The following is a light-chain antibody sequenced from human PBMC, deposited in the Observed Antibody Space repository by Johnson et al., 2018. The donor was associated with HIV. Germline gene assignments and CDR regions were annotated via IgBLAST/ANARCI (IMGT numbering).Light chain of an antibody. CDR3: GTWDSSLSADV. CDR1: GSNIGNNY. CDR2: DNN. Sequence: QSVLTQPPSVSAAPGQKVTISCSGSGSNIGNNYVSWYQQLPGTAPKLLIYDNNKRPSGIPDRFSASKSGTSATLDITGLQTGDEADYYCGTWDSSLSADVFGTGTKVTVL. V-gene: IGLV1-51*01. J-gene: IGLJ1*01.